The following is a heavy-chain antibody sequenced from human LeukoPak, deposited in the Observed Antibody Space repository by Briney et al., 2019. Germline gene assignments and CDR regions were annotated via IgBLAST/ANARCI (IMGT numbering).Heavy chain of an antibody. Sequence: GGSLRLSCAASGFTFYVYAMHWVRQAPGRGVAGVSLISGDGGSTYYADSVKGRFTISTDNSKNSLYLQMNSLRTEDTSLYYCATAGDWWGQGTLVTVSS. D-gene: IGHD2-21*01. J-gene: IGHJ4*02. CDR2: ISGDGGST. CDR1: GFTFYVYA. CDR3: ATAGDW. V-gene: IGHV3-43*02.